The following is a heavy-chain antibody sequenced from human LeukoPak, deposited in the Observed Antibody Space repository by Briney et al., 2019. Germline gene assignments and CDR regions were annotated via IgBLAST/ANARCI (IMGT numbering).Heavy chain of an antibody. CDR3: ARGPGGDYTHAFDI. J-gene: IGHJ3*02. V-gene: IGHV3-7*02. CDR1: GFTFSNHW. Sequence: GGSLRLSCEASGFTFSNHWMAWVRQAPAEGLQWVAHIKFDSSNQEYVDSVKGRFTISRDNAKNSVFLQMNSLRAEDTAVYYCARGPGGDYTHAFDIWGQGTMVTVSS. CDR2: IKFDSSNQ. D-gene: IGHD2-21*02.